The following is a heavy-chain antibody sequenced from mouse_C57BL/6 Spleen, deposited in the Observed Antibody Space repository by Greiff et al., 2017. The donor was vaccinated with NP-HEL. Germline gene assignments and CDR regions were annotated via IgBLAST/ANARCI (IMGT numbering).Heavy chain of an antibody. D-gene: IGHD1-1*01. CDR1: GFTFSDYG. J-gene: IGHJ1*03. CDR2: ISSGSSTI. CDR3: ASGGSSHEDFDV. Sequence: EVQRVESGGGLVKPGGSLKLSCAASGFTFSDYGMHWVRQAPEKGLEWVAYISSGSSTIYYADTVKGRFTISRDNAKNTLFLQMTSLRSEDTAMYYCASGGSSHEDFDVWGTGTTVTVSS. V-gene: IGHV5-17*01.